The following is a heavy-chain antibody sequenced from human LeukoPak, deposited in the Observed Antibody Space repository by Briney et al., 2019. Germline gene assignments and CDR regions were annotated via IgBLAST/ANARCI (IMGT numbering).Heavy chain of an antibody. CDR1: GGSISSSCYY. D-gene: IGHD3-22*01. CDR2: IYYSGST. Sequence: PSDTLSLTCTVSGGSISSSCYYWGWIRQPPAKGLEWIGSIYYSGSTYYNPSLKSRVTISVDTSKNQLSLKLSAVNAAVTAVYYCASVQDSSGYFRYYYYYDMDVWGKGTTVTVSS. V-gene: IGHV4-39*07. CDR3: ASVQDSSGYFRYYYYYDMDV. J-gene: IGHJ6*03.